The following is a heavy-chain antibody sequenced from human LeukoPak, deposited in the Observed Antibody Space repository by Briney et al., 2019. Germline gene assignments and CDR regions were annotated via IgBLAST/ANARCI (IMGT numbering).Heavy chain of an antibody. D-gene: IGHD2-8*01. Sequence: GGSLRLSCEGSGFTFSSHAMSWVRQAPGKGLEWVSVISGSSSTTYYADSVKGRFSISRDNSKNTLFLQMNSLRAEDSAVYFCAGSTSSNGFNYFYGIDVWGQGTTVSVSS. CDR2: ISGSSSTT. CDR3: AGSTSSNGFNYFYGIDV. J-gene: IGHJ6*02. V-gene: IGHV3-23*01. CDR1: GFTFSSHA.